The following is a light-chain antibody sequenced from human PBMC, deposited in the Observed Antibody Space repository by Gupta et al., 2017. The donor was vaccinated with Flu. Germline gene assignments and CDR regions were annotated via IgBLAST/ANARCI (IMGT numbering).Light chain of an antibody. J-gene: IGKJ2*01. CDR1: QSVHSNY. Sequence: GTLSLSPGERATLSCRASQSVHSNYLAWYQEKPGQAPRLLIHGTSSRATGIPDRFSGSGSGTDFTLTISRLEPEDFAVYYCQQYGSSPWTFGQGTRLEIK. CDR3: QQYGSSPWT. V-gene: IGKV3-20*01. CDR2: GTS.